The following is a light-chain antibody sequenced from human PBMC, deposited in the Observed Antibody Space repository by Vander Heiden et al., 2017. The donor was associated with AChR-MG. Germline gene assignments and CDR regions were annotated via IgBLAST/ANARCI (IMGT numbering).Light chain of an antibody. J-gene: IGLJ1*01. CDR1: RLRNKY. CDR2: QDN. Sequence: SYVLTQLPAESVSPGQTAPITCSGERLRNKYTSWYHLWLGKSPVSVILQDNHRPSGIPERFSGSSSGNTATLTVSGVQSMDDGDYYCQVWDSDTDVFGTGTKVTV. V-gene: IGLV3-1*01. CDR3: QVWDSDTDV.